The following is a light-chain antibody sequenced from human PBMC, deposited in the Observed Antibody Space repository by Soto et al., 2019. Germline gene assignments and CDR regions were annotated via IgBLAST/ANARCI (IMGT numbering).Light chain of an antibody. CDR3: LPDYNYPRT. CDR2: AAS. CDR1: QALRSD. V-gene: IGKV1-6*01. Sequence: AVQMTQSPSSLSASVGDRVTITCRASQALRSDRGWYQMKPGKVPKLLISAASNLQRGVPSRFIGSGYGTDFTLTISSLQPEDFATYYCLPDYNYPRTFGQGTTVEI. J-gene: IGKJ1*01.